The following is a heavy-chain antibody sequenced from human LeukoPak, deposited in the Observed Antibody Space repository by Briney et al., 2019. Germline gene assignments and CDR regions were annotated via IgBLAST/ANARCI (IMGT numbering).Heavy chain of an antibody. CDR1: GFTFSSYW. J-gene: IGHJ6*03. V-gene: IGHV3-74*01. D-gene: IGHD2-15*01. Sequence: GGSLRLSCAASGFTFSSYWMHWVRQVPGKGLVLVSRIKSDGSTTTYADSVKGRSTISRDNAKNTLYLQMNSPRVEDTAVYYCARGSRSPYYYYYYMDVWGKGTTVTVSS. CDR2: IKSDGSTT. CDR3: ARGSRSPYYYYYYMDV.